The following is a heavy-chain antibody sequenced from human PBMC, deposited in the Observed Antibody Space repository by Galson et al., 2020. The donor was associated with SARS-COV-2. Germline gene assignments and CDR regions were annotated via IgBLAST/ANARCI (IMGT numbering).Heavy chain of an antibody. CDR2: INYSGNT. V-gene: IGHV4-31*03. CDR1: GGSISSGGYY. J-gene: IGHJ4*02. D-gene: IGHD5-18*01. CDR3: ARNKQLLVDF. Sequence: SETLSLTCTVSGGSISSGGYYWSWIRQHPGKGLEWLGYINYSGNTYYNPSLKSRITLSVDTSKNQFSLKLSSVTAADTAIYFCARNKQLLVDFWGQGTLVSVTS.